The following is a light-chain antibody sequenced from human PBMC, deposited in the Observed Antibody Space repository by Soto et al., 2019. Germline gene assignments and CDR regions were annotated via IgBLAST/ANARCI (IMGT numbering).Light chain of an antibody. CDR1: SSDVGGYNY. CDR3: SSYASSSTYV. J-gene: IGLJ1*01. Sequence: ALTQPASVSGSPGQSITISCTGSSSDVGGYNYVSWYQQHPGKAPKLMIYDVSNRPSGLSNRFSGSKSGNTASLTISGLQAEDEADYYCSSYASSSTYVFGTGTKVTVL. V-gene: IGLV2-14*01. CDR2: DVS.